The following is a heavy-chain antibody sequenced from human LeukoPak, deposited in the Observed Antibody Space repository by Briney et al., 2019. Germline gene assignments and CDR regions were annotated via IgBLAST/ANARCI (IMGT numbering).Heavy chain of an antibody. CDR3: ARAGPGINFDY. Sequence: GGSLRLSCAASGFTFSSYSMNWVRQAPGKGLEWVSSISSSSSYIYYADSVKGRFTISRDNAKNSLYLQTNSLRAEDTAVYYCARAGPGINFDYWGQGTLVTVSS. CDR1: GFTFSSYS. J-gene: IGHJ4*02. D-gene: IGHD3-10*01. CDR2: ISSSSSYI. V-gene: IGHV3-21*01.